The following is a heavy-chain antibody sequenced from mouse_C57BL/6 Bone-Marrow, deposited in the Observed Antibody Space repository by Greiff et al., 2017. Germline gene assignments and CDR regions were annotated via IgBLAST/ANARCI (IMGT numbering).Heavy chain of an antibody. CDR2: IDPEIGDT. D-gene: IGHD2-1*01. Sequence: VQLQQSGAELVRPGASVKLSCTASGFNIKDDYIHWVKQRPEQGLEWIGWIDPEIGDTEYASKFQGKATITSDTSSNTAYLQLSSLTSEDTAVYYCSSFDGNIFDFWGQGTPLTGAS. J-gene: IGHJ2*01. CDR3: SSFDGNIFDF. V-gene: IGHV14-4*01. CDR1: GFNIKDDY.